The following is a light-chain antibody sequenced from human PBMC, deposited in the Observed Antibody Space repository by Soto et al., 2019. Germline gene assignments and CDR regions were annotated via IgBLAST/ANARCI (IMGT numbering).Light chain of an antibody. CDR2: GAS. V-gene: IGKV3-20*01. CDR3: QQYTTSPWT. J-gene: IGKJ1*01. Sequence: EIVLTQSPGTLSLSPGERATLSCRASQSVTSNYLAWYQQKPGQAPRLLIYGASHRTTGIPDRFSGSGSGTEFTLTITSLEPGDFAVYYCQQYTTSPWTFGQGTTVEIK. CDR1: QSVTSNY.